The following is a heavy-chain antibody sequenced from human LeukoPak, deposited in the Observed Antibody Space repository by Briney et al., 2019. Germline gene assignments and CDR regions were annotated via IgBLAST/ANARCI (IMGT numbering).Heavy chain of an antibody. V-gene: IGHV3-48*04. CDR1: GFTFSSYS. J-gene: IGHJ6*02. Sequence: GGSLRLSCATSGFTFSSYSMNWARQAPGKGLEWVSYISSSSSTIYYADYVKGRFTISRDNAKNSLYLQMNSLRAEDTAVYYCARYIVVVPAARDDYYGMDVWGQGTTVTVSS. D-gene: IGHD2-2*01. CDR2: ISSSSSTI. CDR3: ARYIVVVPAARDDYYGMDV.